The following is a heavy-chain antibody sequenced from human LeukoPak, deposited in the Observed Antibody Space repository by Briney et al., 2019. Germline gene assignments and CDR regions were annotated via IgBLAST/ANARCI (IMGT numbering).Heavy chain of an antibody. Sequence: GGSLRLSCAASGFTFSDYWMHWVRQAPGKGLEWVSAISGSGGSTYYADSVKGRFTISRDNSKNTLYLQMNSLRAEDTAVYYCAKETGFSGSYYNTFDYWGQGTLVTVSS. CDR2: ISGSGGST. CDR1: GFTFSDYW. V-gene: IGHV3-23*01. CDR3: AKETGFSGSYYNTFDY. J-gene: IGHJ4*02. D-gene: IGHD3-10*01.